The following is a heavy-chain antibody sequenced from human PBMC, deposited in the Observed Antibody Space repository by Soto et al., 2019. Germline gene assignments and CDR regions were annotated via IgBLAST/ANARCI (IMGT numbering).Heavy chain of an antibody. V-gene: IGHV2-5*02. CDR1: GFSLSTSGVG. Sequence: GSGPTLVNPTQTLTLTCTFSGFSLSTSGVGVGWIRQPPGKALECLALIYWDDDKRYSPSLRSRLTISKDASKNQVVLTMTNMDPVDTATYYCAHRRIHNTDWDRGIFDYWGQGTPVTV. D-gene: IGHD3-9*01. CDR3: AHRRIHNTDWDRGIFDY. CDR2: IYWDDDK. J-gene: IGHJ4*02.